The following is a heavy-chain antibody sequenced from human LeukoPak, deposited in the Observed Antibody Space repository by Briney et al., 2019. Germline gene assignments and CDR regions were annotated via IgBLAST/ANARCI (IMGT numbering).Heavy chain of an antibody. CDR3: ARGLVLAVAGTWAFDY. CDR1: GFTFSDYY. D-gene: IGHD6-19*01. J-gene: IGHJ4*02. CDR2: ISSSGSTI. V-gene: IGHV3-11*04. Sequence: GGSLRFSCAASGFTFSDYYMSWIRQAPGKGLEWVSYISSSGSTIYYADSVKGRFTISRDNSKNTLYLQMNSLRAEDTAVYYCARGLVLAVAGTWAFDYWGQGTLVTVSS.